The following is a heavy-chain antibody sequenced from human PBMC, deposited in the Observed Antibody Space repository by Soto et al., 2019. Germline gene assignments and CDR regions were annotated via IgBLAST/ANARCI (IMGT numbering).Heavy chain of an antibody. CDR2: INGDGSVK. CDR1: GLTFSGFW. J-gene: IGHJ4*02. CDR3: ARGFLA. Sequence: EVQVVESGGGLVQPGGSLRLSCAASGLTFSGFWMSWVRQAPGKGLEWVATINGDGSVKYYGDSVRGRFTISRDNAKNSLDLQMNSLRAEDTAVYYCARGFLAGGQGTLVTVSS. V-gene: IGHV3-7*04.